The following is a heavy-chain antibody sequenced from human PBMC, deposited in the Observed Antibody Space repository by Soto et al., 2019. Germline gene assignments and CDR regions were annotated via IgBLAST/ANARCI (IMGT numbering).Heavy chain of an antibody. D-gene: IGHD3-3*01. CDR1: GGSFSGYY. V-gene: IGHV4-34*01. J-gene: IGHJ4*02. Sequence: QVQLQQWGAGLLKPSETLSLTCAVYGGSFSGYYWSWIRQPPGKGLEWIGEINHSGSTNYNPSLKSRVTISVDTSKNQFSLKLSSVTAADTAVYYCARVPRFWRGYYTGGAYYFDYWGQGTLVTVSS. CDR3: ARVPRFWRGYYTGGAYYFDY. CDR2: INHSGST.